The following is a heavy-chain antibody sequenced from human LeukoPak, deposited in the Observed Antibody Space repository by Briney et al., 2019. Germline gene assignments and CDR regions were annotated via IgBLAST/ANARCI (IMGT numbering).Heavy chain of an antibody. V-gene: IGHV3-23*01. D-gene: IGHD5-24*01. CDR3: AKDPRGDGYNLDYFDY. CDR2: ISGSGGSA. J-gene: IGHJ4*02. Sequence: TGGALRLSCAPSGFTFSSYATSWVRQAPGKGLEWGSAISGSGGSAYYADSPKGRFTISRDNSKNTLYLQMNSLRDEDTAVYYCAKDPRGDGYNLDYFDYWGQGTLVTVSS. CDR1: GFTFSSYA.